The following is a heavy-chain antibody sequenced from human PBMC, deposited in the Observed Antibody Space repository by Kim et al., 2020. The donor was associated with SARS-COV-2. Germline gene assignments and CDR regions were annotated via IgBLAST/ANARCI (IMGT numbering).Heavy chain of an antibody. J-gene: IGHJ3*02. CDR2: ISSSSSYI. Sequence: GGSLRLSCAASGFTFSSYSMNWVRQAPGKGLEWVSSISSSSSYIYYADSVKGRFTISRDNAKNSLYLQMNSLRAEDTAVYYCASWGRGAARAFDIWGQGTMVTVSS. CDR1: GFTFSSYS. CDR3: ASWGRGAARAFDI. V-gene: IGHV3-21*01. D-gene: IGHD3-16*01.